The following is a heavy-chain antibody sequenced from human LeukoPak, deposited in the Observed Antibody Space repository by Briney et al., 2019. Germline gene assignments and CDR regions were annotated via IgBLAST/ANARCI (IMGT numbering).Heavy chain of an antibody. Sequence: GGSQRLSCAASGFTFDDYTMHWVRQAPGKGLEWVSLISWDGGSTYYADSVKGRFTISRDNSKNSLYLQMNSLRTEDAALYYCAKDGGSSWPTIDYWGQGTLVTVSS. CDR1: GFTFDDYT. CDR3: AKDGGSSWPTIDY. CDR2: ISWDGGST. V-gene: IGHV3-43*01. D-gene: IGHD6-13*01. J-gene: IGHJ4*02.